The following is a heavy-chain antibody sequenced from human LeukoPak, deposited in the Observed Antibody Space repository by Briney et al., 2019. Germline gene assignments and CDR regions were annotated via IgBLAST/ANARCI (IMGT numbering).Heavy chain of an antibody. CDR3: AREWYYYDSSGEGYYFDY. V-gene: IGHV1-69*04. CDR1: GGTFSSYT. Sequence: SVKVSCKASGGTFSSYTISWVRQAPGQGLEWMGRIIPILGIANYAQKFQGRVTITADKSTSTAYMELSSLRSEDTAVYYCAREWYYYDSSGEGYYFDYWGQGTLVTVSP. J-gene: IGHJ4*02. CDR2: IIPILGIA. D-gene: IGHD3-22*01.